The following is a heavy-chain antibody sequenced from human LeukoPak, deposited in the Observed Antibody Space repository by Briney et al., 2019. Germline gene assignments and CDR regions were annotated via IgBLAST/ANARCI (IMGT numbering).Heavy chain of an antibody. D-gene: IGHD3-3*01. CDR1: GGTFSSYA. J-gene: IGHJ6*02. CDR2: IIPIFGTA. Sequence: SVKVSCKASGGTFSSYAISWVRQAPGRGLEWMGGIIPIFGTANYAQKFQGRVTITADESTSTAYMELSSLRSEDTAVYYCARAGYDFWSGYYNYYYYGMDVWGQGTTVTVSS. V-gene: IGHV1-69*13. CDR3: ARAGYDFWSGYYNYYYYGMDV.